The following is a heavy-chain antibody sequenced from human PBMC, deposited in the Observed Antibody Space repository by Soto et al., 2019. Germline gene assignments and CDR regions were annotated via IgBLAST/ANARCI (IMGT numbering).Heavy chain of an antibody. CDR3: ARIITMVRGVIYPYYYYGMNV. CDR2: IIPIFGTA. Sequence: SVKVSCKASGGTFSSYAISWVRQAPGQGLEWMGGIIPIFGTANYAQKFQGRVTITADESTSTAYMELSSLRSEDTAVYYCARIITMVRGVIYPYYYYGMNVWGQGTTVTVSS. D-gene: IGHD3-10*01. J-gene: IGHJ6*02. CDR1: GGTFSSYA. V-gene: IGHV1-69*13.